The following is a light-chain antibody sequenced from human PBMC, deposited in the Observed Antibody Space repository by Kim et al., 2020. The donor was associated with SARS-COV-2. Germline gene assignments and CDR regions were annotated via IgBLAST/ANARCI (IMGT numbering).Light chain of an antibody. CDR2: DAY. Sequence: SLCPGERATRSCRTSQSVSSYVAWYQHKPGQAPRLVIYDAYNRATGIPARFSGSGSGTDFTLTISSLEPEDFAVYYCQQRTDWPLTFGGGTKVEIK. V-gene: IGKV3-11*01. CDR3: QQRTDWPLT. J-gene: IGKJ4*01. CDR1: QSVSSY.